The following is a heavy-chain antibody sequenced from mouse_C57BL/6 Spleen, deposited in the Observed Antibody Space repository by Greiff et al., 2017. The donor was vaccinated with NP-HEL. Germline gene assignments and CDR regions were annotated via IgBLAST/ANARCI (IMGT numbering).Heavy chain of an antibody. Sequence: EVQLQQSGPELVKPGASVKISCKASGYTFTDYYMNWVKQSHGKSLEWIGDINPNNGGTSYNQKFKGKATLTVDKSSSTAYMELRSLTSEDSAVYYCARNWRGAWFAYWGQGTLVTVSA. V-gene: IGHV1-26*01. CDR3: ARNWRGAWFAY. CDR1: GYTFTDYY. CDR2: INPNNGGT. J-gene: IGHJ3*01. D-gene: IGHD4-1*01.